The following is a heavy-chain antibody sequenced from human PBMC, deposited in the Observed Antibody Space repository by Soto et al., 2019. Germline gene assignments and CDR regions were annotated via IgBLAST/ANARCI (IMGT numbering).Heavy chain of an antibody. V-gene: IGHV1-69*06. CDR3: ARGRIAAAGRNYYYGMDV. J-gene: IGHJ6*02. CDR1: GGTFSSYA. D-gene: IGHD6-13*01. CDR2: IIPIFGTA. Sequence: QVQLVQSGAEVKKPGSSVKVSCKASGGTFSSYAISWVRQAPRQGLEWMGGIIPIFGTANYAQKFQGRVTITADKSTSTAYMELSSLRSEDTAVYYCARGRIAAAGRNYYYGMDVWGQGTTVTVSS.